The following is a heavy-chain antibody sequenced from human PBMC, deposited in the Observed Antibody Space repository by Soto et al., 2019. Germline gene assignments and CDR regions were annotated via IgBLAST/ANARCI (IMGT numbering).Heavy chain of an antibody. CDR3: AKDYGPKAPYPYSNTHTDF. Sequence: QRHLVESGGGVVQPGRSLRLSCAASGFTFSSYGMHWIRQAPGKGLEWVAVISHDGAFKDYADSVKGRSTISRDNSENTLFLEMNSLGPSDTAVYYCAKDYGPKAPYPYSNTHTDFWGQGTRVTVSS. J-gene: IGHJ4*02. V-gene: IGHV3-30*18. CDR2: ISHDGAFK. CDR1: GFTFSSYG. D-gene: IGHD6-13*01.